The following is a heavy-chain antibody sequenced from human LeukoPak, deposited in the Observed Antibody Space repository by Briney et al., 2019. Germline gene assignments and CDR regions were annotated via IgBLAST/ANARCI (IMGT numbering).Heavy chain of an antibody. CDR2: IYHSGST. CDR1: GGSISSSNW. Sequence: PSETLSLTCAVSGGSISSSNWWSWVRQPPGKGLEWIGEIYHSGSTNYNPSLKSRVTISVDKSKNQFSLKLSSVTAADTAVYYCARDRHYDYVWGSYRSYYFDYWGQGTLVTVSS. J-gene: IGHJ4*02. CDR3: ARDRHYDYVWGSYRSYYFDY. V-gene: IGHV4-4*02. D-gene: IGHD3-16*02.